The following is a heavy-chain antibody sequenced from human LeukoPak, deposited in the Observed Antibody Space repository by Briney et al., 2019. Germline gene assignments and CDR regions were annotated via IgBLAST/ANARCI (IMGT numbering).Heavy chain of an antibody. CDR3: ARGPPPGTRSGGSWFDY. CDR1: GYTFTSYD. D-gene: IGHD6-13*01. V-gene: IGHV1-8*01. J-gene: IGHJ4*02. Sequence: GASVKVSCKASGYTFTSYDINWVRQATGQGLEWMGWMNPNSGNTGYAQKFQGRVTMTRNISISTAYMELSSLRSEDTAVYYCARGPPPGTRSGGSWFDYWGQGTLVTVSS. CDR2: MNPNSGNT.